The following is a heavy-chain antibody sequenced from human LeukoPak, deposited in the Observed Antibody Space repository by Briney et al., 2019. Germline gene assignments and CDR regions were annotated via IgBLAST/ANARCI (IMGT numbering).Heavy chain of an antibody. Sequence: SETLSLTCTVSGYSISSGYYWGWIRQPPGKGLEWIGSIYHSGSTHYNPSLKSRVTISVDTSKNQFSLKLSSVTAADTAVYYCAGGSEWELLFGYWGQGTLVTVSS. CDR3: AGGSEWELLFGY. J-gene: IGHJ4*02. V-gene: IGHV4-38-2*02. CDR1: GYSISSGYY. CDR2: IYHSGST. D-gene: IGHD1-26*01.